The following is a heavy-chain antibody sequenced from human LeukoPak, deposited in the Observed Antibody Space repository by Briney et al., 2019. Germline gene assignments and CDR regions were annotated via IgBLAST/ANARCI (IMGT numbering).Heavy chain of an antibody. Sequence: GGSLRLSCAASGFTFSSYAMHWVRQAPGKGLEWVAVISYNGNNKYYADSVKGRFTISRDNSKNTLYLQKNSLRTEDTAVYYCARQQWLLLVWMGSFDRWGQGTLVTVSS. CDR1: GFTFSSYA. J-gene: IGHJ4*02. CDR3: ARQQWLLLVWMGSFDR. CDR2: ISYNGNNK. V-gene: IGHV3-30-3*01. D-gene: IGHD2-21*02.